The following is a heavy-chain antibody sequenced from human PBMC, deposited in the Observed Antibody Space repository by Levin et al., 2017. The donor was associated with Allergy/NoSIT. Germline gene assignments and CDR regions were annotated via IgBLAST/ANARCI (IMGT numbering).Heavy chain of an antibody. CDR1: GFTLSTYG. J-gene: IGHJ4*02. D-gene: IGHD6-13*01. V-gene: IGHV3-30*18. CDR2: ISYDGSNT. Sequence: GESLKISCAASGFTLSTYGMHWVRQAPGKGLEWVAVISYDGSNTYYADSVKGRFTISRDNSKNTLYLQMDSLRTEDTAVYYCAKSGRETAGGTRSHLDYWGQGTPVTVSS. CDR3: AKSGRETAGGTRSHLDY.